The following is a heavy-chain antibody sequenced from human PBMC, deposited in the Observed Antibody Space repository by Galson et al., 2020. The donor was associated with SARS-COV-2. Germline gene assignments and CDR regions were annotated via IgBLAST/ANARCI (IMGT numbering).Heavy chain of an antibody. J-gene: IGHJ4*02. CDR2: IGPYKGNT. D-gene: IGHD3-22*01. V-gene: IGHV1-18*01. CDR1: GYTFTSYG. Sequence: ASVKVSCKASGYTFTSYGISWVRQAPGQGLEWMGWIGPYKGNTNYAQKLQGRVTITTDTSTSTAYLELRSLRSDDTAVYYCARGATNQYYYDSSGYKNFFDYCGQGTLVTVSS. CDR3: ARGATNQYYYDSSGYKNFFDY.